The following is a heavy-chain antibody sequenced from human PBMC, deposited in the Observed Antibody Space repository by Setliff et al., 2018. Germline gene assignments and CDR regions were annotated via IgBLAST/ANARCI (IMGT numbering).Heavy chain of an antibody. V-gene: IGHV3-23*01. CDR3: ARGPRDGYNSGLDY. D-gene: IGHD5-12*01. CDR2: ISGSAGST. J-gene: IGHJ4*02. Sequence: GGSLRLSCAASRFTFSSYAMSWVRQAPGKGLEWVSAISGSAGSTYYADSVKGRFTISRDNSKNTLYLQMNSLRVEDTAVYYCARGPRDGYNSGLDYWGQGALVTVSS. CDR1: RFTFSSYA.